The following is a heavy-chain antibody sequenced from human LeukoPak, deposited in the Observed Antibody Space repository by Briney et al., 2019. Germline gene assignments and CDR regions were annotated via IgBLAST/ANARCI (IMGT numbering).Heavy chain of an antibody. V-gene: IGHV3-11*01. CDR1: GFTFSDYS. D-gene: IGHD1-26*01. Sequence: PGGSLRLSSAASGFTFSDYSMNWIRQAPGKGLEWVSYISSSGSTIYYADSVKGRFTISRDNAKNSLYLQMNSLRAEDTAVYYCAREAVGAHRFDYWGQGTLVTVSS. J-gene: IGHJ4*02. CDR3: AREAVGAHRFDY. CDR2: ISSSGSTI.